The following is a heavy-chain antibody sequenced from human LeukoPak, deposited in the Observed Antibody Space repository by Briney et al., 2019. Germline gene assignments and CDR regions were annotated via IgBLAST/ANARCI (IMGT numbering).Heavy chain of an antibody. V-gene: IGHV3-48*01. Sequence: GGSLRLSCAASGFTFSSYSMNWVRQAPGRGLEWVSYITRSSSARYYADAVKGRFTISRDNAKNSLYLQMNSLRAEDTAVYYCARAQLEQLWLLFDYWGQGTLVTVSS. CDR1: GFTFSSYS. D-gene: IGHD5-18*01. CDR2: ITRSSSAR. J-gene: IGHJ4*02. CDR3: ARAQLEQLWLLFDY.